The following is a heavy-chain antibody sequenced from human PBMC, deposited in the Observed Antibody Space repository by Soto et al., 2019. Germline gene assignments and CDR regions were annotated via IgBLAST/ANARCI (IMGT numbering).Heavy chain of an antibody. J-gene: IGHJ4*02. CDR2: TYYRSKWYN. V-gene: IGHV6-1*01. Sequence: LPCAISGDSVSSNRAAWNWIRQSPSRGLEWLGRTYYRSKWYNDYAVSVKSRITINPDTSKNQFSLQLNSVTPEDTAVYYCARAWGFSSGWYGSFSYWGQGTLVTVSA. CDR3: ARAWGFSSGWYGSFSY. CDR1: GDSVSSNRAA. D-gene: IGHD6-19*01.